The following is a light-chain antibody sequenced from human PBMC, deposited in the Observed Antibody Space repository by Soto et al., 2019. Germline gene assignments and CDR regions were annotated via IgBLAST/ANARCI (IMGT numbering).Light chain of an antibody. J-gene: IGKJ1*01. CDR1: QSVSSD. Sequence: EIVMTQSPVTLSVSPGERATLSCRASQSVSSDLAWYQQKPGRAARLLIYDASTRATGIPAGFSGSGSGTEFTLTISSLQSEDFAFYSCQQYNNWPPWTFGQGTKVDI. CDR2: DAS. V-gene: IGKV3-15*01. CDR3: QQYNNWPPWT.